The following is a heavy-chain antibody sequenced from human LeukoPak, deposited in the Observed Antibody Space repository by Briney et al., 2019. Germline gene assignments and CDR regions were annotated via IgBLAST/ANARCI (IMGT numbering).Heavy chain of an antibody. CDR1: GFTFSSYA. Sequence: PGGSLRLSCAASGFTFSSYAVSWVRQAPGKGLEWVSAISGSGGSTYYADSVKGRFTISRDNSKNTLYLQMNSLRAKDTAVYYCAKDTIAAAGLDFDYWGQGTLVTVSS. CDR2: ISGSGGST. J-gene: IGHJ4*02. V-gene: IGHV3-23*01. D-gene: IGHD6-13*01. CDR3: AKDTIAAAGLDFDY.